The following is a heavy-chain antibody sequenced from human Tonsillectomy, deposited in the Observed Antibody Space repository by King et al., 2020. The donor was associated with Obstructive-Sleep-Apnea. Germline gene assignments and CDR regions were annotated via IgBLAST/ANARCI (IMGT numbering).Heavy chain of an antibody. V-gene: IGHV3-30*04. Sequence: VQLVESGGGVVQPGRSLRLSCAASGFTFSSYAMHWVRQAPGKGLEWVAVISYDGSNKYYADSVKGRFTISRDNSKNTLYLQMNSLRAEETAVYYCARLLVRLGELSKVDYWGQGTLVTVSS. J-gene: IGHJ4*02. D-gene: IGHD3-16*02. CDR2: ISYDGSNK. CDR1: GFTFSSYA. CDR3: ARLLVRLGELSKVDY.